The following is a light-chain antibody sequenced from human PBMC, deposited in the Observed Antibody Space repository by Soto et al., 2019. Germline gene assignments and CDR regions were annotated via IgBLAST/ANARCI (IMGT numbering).Light chain of an antibody. CDR2: EGS. CDR3: SSYVGVVV. J-gene: IGLJ2*01. CDR1: NSDIGSHNL. Sequence: QSVLTQPASVSGSPGQSITISCNGTNSDIGSHNLVSWYQHHPGKAPKLMIYEGSKRPSGVSNRFSGFKSGNTASLTISGLQAEDEADYYCSSYVGVVVFGGGTKLTVL. V-gene: IGLV2-23*01.